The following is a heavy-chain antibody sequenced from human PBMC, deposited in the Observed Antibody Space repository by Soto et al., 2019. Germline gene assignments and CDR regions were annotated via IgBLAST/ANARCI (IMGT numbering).Heavy chain of an antibody. CDR2: INHSGST. Sequence: QVQLQQWGAGLLKPSETLSLTCAVYGGSFSGYYWSWIRQPPGKGLEWIGEINHSGSTNYNPSLKSRVTISVDTSKNQFSLKLSSVTAADTAVYYCARGRSGSYHRIDYWGQGTLVTVSS. CDR3: ARGRSGSYHRIDY. V-gene: IGHV4-34*01. D-gene: IGHD3-10*01. CDR1: GGSFSGYY. J-gene: IGHJ4*02.